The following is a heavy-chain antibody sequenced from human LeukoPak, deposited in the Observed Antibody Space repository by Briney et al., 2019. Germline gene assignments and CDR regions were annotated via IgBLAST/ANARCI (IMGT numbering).Heavy chain of an antibody. CDR3: VKGMDIAMVSAFDY. CDR2: IYSGGNT. V-gene: IGHV3-66*01. Sequence: GGSLRLSCAASGFSVSGNYMNWARQAPGKGLEWVSVIYSGGNTDYADSVKGRFTVSRDNYKNTVYLQMNSLRAEDTAVYYCVKGMDIAMVSAFDYWGQGTLGTVSS. CDR1: GFSVSGNY. J-gene: IGHJ4*02. D-gene: IGHD5-18*01.